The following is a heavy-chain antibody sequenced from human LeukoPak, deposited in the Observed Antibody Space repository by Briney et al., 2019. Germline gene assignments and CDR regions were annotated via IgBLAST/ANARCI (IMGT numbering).Heavy chain of an antibody. J-gene: IGHJ6*02. D-gene: IGHD6-19*01. Sequence: SETPSLTCAVYGGSFSGYYWSWIRQPPGKGLEWIGEINHSGSTNYNPSLKSRVTISVDTSKNQFSLKLSSVTAADTAVYYCARSGYSSGWYLNKDYYYYYGMDVWGQGTTVTVSS. V-gene: IGHV4-34*01. CDR2: INHSGST. CDR1: GGSFSGYY. CDR3: ARSGYSSGWYLNKDYYYYYGMDV.